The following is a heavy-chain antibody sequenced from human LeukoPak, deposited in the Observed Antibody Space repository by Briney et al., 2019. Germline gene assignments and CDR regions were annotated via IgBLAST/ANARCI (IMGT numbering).Heavy chain of an antibody. J-gene: IGHJ4*02. CDR2: ISYDGSNK. V-gene: IGHV3-30*18. CDR3: AKDRRRYFDWLSIDY. D-gene: IGHD3-9*01. Sequence: GGSLRLSCAASGFTFSSYGMHWVRQAPGKGQEWVAVISYDGSNKYYADSVKGRFTISRDNSKNTLYLQMNSLRAEDTAVYYCAKDRRRYFDWLSIDYWGQGTLVTVSS. CDR1: GFTFSSYG.